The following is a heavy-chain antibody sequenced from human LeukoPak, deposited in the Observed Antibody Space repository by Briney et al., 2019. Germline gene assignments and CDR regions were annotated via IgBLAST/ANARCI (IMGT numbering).Heavy chain of an antibody. J-gene: IGHJ6*02. CDR1: GFTFSSYA. V-gene: IGHV3-23*01. CDR2: ISGSGGST. CDR3: ARRPSIPYYYYGMDV. Sequence: GGSLRLSCAASGFTFSSYAMSWVRQAPGKGLEWVSAISGSGGSTYYADSVKGRFTISRDNSKNTLYLQMNSLRAEDTAVYYCARRPSIPYYYYGMDVWGQGTTVTVSS. D-gene: IGHD2-21*01.